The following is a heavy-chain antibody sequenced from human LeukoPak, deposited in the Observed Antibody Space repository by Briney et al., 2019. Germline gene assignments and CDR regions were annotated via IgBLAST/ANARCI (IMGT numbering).Heavy chain of an antibody. D-gene: IGHD3-22*01. CDR3: ARALYYYDSSGYYYGRYFDY. V-gene: IGHV1-69*13. Sequence: ASVKVSCKASGGTFSSYAISWVRQAPGQGLEWMGGIIPIFGTANYAQKFQGRVTITADESTSTAYMELSSLRSEDTAVYYCARALYYYDSSGYYYGRYFDYWGQGTLVTVSS. CDR1: GGTFSSYA. J-gene: IGHJ4*02. CDR2: IIPIFGTA.